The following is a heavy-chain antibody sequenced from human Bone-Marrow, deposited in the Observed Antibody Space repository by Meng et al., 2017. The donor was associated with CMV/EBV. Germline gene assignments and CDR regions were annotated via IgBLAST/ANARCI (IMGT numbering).Heavy chain of an antibody. Sequence: GGSLRLSCAASGFTFRSYAMSWVRQAPGKGLEWVSHINSDGSDTKYADSVKGRFTTSRDNAKKTLYLQMNTLRAEDTAVYYCVKGGHLGDYWGQGTLVTVSS. CDR3: VKGGHLGDY. CDR1: GFTFRSYA. CDR2: INSDGSDT. D-gene: IGHD3-10*01. J-gene: IGHJ4*02. V-gene: IGHV3-74*03.